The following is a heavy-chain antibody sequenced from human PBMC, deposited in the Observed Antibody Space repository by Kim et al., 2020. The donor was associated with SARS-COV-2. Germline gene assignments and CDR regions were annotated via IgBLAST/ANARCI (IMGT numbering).Heavy chain of an antibody. J-gene: IGHJ4*02. V-gene: IGHV3-23*01. Sequence: GGSLRLSCAASGFTFSSYAMSWVRQAPGKGLEWVSAISGSGGSTYYADSVKGRFTISRDNSKNTLYLQMNSLRAEDTAVYYCAKGSRFVYCGGDCYSRPFDYWGQGTLVTVSS. CDR2: ISGSGGST. CDR1: GFTFSSYA. D-gene: IGHD2-21*02. CDR3: AKGSRFVYCGGDCYSRPFDY.